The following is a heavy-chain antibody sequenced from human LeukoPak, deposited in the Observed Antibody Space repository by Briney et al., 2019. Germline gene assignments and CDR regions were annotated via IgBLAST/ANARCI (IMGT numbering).Heavy chain of an antibody. Sequence: ASVKVSCKASGYTFTGYYMHWVRQAPGQGLEWMGWINPNSGGTNYAQKFQGRVTMTRDTSISTAYMELSRLRSDDTAVYYCARVDGEGKDYGDYYYYMDVWGKGTTVTISS. V-gene: IGHV1-2*02. CDR2: INPNSGGT. J-gene: IGHJ6*03. CDR1: GYTFTGYY. D-gene: IGHD4-17*01. CDR3: ARVDGEGKDYGDYYYYMDV.